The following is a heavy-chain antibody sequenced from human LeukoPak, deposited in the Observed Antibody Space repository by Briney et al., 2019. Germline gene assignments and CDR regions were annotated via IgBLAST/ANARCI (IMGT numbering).Heavy chain of an antibody. J-gene: IGHJ4*02. CDR3: ARAPGSSGWAYFDY. D-gene: IGHD6-19*01. V-gene: IGHV1-8*01. Sequence: ASVKVSCKASGYTFTSYDINWVRQATGQGLEWMGWMNPNSGNTGYAQKFQGRVAMTRNTSISTAYMELSSLRSEDTAVYYCARAPGSSGWAYFDYWGQGTLVTVSS. CDR1: GYTFTSYD. CDR2: MNPNSGNT.